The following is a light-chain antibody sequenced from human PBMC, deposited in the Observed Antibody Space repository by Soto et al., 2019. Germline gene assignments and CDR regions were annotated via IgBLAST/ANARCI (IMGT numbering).Light chain of an antibody. CDR1: QSVSSNY. CDR2: GAS. J-gene: IGKJ3*01. CDR3: QQYSNSPPEFT. V-gene: IGKV3-20*01. Sequence: EIVLTQSPGTLSVSPGARVTLSCRASQSVSSNYLAWYQQRPGQAPRLLIFGASYRATGIPDRFSGSGSGTDFTLTISRLEPEDFAVYDCQQYSNSPPEFTFGPGTKVDSK.